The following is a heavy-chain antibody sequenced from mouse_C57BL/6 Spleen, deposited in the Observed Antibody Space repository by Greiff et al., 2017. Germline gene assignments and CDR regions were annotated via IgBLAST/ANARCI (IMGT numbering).Heavy chain of an antibody. Sequence: QVQLQQPGAELVKPGASVKLSCKASGYTFTSYWMQWVKQRPGQGLEWIGEIDPSDSYTNYNQKFKGKATLTVDTSSSTAYMQLSSLTSEDSAVYYCARRGGTGGYYFDYWGQGTTLTVSS. V-gene: IGHV1-50*01. CDR2: IDPSDSYT. CDR3: ARRGGTGGYYFDY. J-gene: IGHJ2*01. CDR1: GYTFTSYW. D-gene: IGHD3-3*01.